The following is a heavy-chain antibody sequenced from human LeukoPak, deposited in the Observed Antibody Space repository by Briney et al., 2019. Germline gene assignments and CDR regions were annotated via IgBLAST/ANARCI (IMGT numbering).Heavy chain of an antibody. Sequence: ASVKVSCKASGYTFTSYYMHWVRQAPGQGLEWMGMINPSGGSISYAQKFQGRVTMTRDMSTSTVYMELSSLRSEDTAVYYCARSVVVTARGDYWGQGTLVTVSS. CDR2: INPSGGSI. J-gene: IGHJ4*02. CDR1: GYTFTSYY. CDR3: ARSVVVTARGDY. D-gene: IGHD2-21*02. V-gene: IGHV1-46*01.